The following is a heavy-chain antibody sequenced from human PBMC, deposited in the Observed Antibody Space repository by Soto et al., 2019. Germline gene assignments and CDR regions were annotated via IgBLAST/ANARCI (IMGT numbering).Heavy chain of an antibody. D-gene: IGHD3-10*01. CDR3: ARGGKRVSMIRGFDY. CDR2: IYFSGTT. CDR1: GGSISGSSYY. V-gene: IGHV4-39*01. J-gene: IGHJ4*02. Sequence: QLQLQESGPGLVKPLETLSLTCTVSGGSISGSSYYWAWIRQPPGKGLEWIGSIYFSGTTYYNPSLKSRVTISADTSKSQFSLRLSSVTAADTALYYCARGGKRVSMIRGFDYWGQGTLVTASS.